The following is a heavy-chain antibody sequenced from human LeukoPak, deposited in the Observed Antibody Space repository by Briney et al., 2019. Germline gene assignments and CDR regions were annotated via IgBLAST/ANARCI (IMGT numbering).Heavy chain of an antibody. Sequence: PSETLSLTCAVSGYSISSGYYWGWIRQPPGKGLEWIGYIYYSGSTNYNPSLKSRVTISVDTSKNQFSLKLSSVTAADTPVYYCATEGTRRDGYNYARAFDIWGQGTMVTVSS. J-gene: IGHJ3*02. CDR3: ATEGTRRDGYNYARAFDI. CDR1: GYSISSGYY. CDR2: IYYSGST. V-gene: IGHV4-61*01. D-gene: IGHD5-24*01.